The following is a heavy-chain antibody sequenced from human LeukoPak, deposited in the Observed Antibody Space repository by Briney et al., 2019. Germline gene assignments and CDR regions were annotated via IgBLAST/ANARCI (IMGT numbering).Heavy chain of an antibody. J-gene: IGHJ4*02. CDR1: GFTFTTYE. CDR2: ITSSGGIK. D-gene: IGHD3-10*01. CDR3: ARDIYGDEDFDY. Sequence: GGSLRLSCATSGFTFTTYEMNWVRQAPGKGLEWVSYITSSGGIKTYADPVKGRFTMSRDDAKNSVYLQMNSLRPEDTAVYYCARDIYGDEDFDYWGQGTLVSVSS. V-gene: IGHV3-48*03.